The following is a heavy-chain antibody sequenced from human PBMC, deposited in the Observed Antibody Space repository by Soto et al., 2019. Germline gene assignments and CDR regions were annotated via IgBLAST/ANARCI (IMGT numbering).Heavy chain of an antibody. CDR1: GYTFGIYG. Sequence: ASVKVSCKASGYTFGIYGMNWVRQTPGLGPEWMGWISPYNGKTEIAEKFQGRVTMATDTSTSTAYMEVRSLRSDDTAVYYCARDPNEYWSYYFFEPWGQGTWVTVSS. J-gene: IGHJ5*02. CDR2: ISPYNGKT. D-gene: IGHD3-10*01. CDR3: ARDPNEYWSYYFFEP. V-gene: IGHV1-18*04.